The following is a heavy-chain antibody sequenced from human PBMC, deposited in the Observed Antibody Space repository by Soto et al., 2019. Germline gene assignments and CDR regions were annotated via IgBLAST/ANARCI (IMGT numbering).Heavy chain of an antibody. CDR1: GGTFSSYA. CDR2: LIPIFGTA. Sequence: QVQLLQSGAEVKKPGSSVKVSCKASGGTFSSYAISWVRQAPGQGLEWMGGLIPIFGTANYAQKFQGRVTITADEFTGTAYMEMGSLRSQDKAVYYCASANLLGYCTNGVCPLPSAAGYNFDYWGQGTLVTVSS. V-gene: IGHV1-69*12. J-gene: IGHJ4*02. CDR3: ASANLLGYCTNGVCPLPSAAGYNFDY. D-gene: IGHD2-8*01.